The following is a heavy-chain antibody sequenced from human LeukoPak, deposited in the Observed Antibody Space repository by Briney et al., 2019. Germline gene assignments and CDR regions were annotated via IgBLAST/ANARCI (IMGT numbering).Heavy chain of an antibody. CDR1: GGSIRSYY. CDR3: ARTGSTVTMLYPFDH. CDR2: TYYSGST. V-gene: IGHV4-59*01. J-gene: IGHJ4*02. D-gene: IGHD4-17*01. Sequence: PSETLSLTCTVSGGSIRSYYWSWIRQPPGKGLEWIVYTYYSGSTNYNPSLKSRVSISVDTSKNQFSLKLSSVTAADTAVYYCARTGSTVTMLYPFDHWGQGTLVTVSS.